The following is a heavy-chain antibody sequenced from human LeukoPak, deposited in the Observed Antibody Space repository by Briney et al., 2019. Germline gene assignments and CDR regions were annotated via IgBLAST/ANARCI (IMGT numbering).Heavy chain of an antibody. Sequence: ASVKVSCKASGYTFTSYDINWVRQATGQGLEWMGWMNPNSGNTGYAQKFQGRVTITRNTSISTAYMELSSLRSEDTAVYYCARGPFRYCSSTSWSDYYMDVWGKGTTVTVSS. D-gene: IGHD2-2*01. J-gene: IGHJ6*03. V-gene: IGHV1-8*03. CDR3: ARGPFRYCSSTSWSDYYMDV. CDR1: GYTFTSYD. CDR2: MNPNSGNT.